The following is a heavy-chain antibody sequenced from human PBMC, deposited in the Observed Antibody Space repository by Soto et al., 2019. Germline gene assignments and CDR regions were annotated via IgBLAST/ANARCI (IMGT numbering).Heavy chain of an antibody. D-gene: IGHD2-15*01. V-gene: IGHV3-66*01. Sequence: GGSLRLSCAASGFTVSSNYMGWVRQAPGKGLEWVSVIYSGDSTYYADSVKGRFIISRDNSKNMLYLQMNSLGAGDTAVYYCARGPPLRILKFYYYYYMDVWGKGTTVTVSS. CDR1: GFTVSSNY. CDR3: ARGPPLRILKFYYYYYMDV. J-gene: IGHJ6*03. CDR2: IYSGDST.